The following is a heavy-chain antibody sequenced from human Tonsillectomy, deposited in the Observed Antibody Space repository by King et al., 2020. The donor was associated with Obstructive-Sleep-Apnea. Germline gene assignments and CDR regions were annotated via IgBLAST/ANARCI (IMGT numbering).Heavy chain of an antibody. D-gene: IGHD6-13*01. J-gene: IGHJ4*02. Sequence: VQLVESGSEVKKPGASVKVSCKTSVYTFTSYGTSWVRQAPGQGREWIGWISGYNVNTNYAQKFQDRVTMTTDTSTSTAYMELRSLRSDDTAVYYCARDLVTAASSDWGQGTLVTVSS. CDR3: ARDLVTAASSD. V-gene: IGHV1-18*01. CDR2: ISGYNVNT. CDR1: VYTFTSYG.